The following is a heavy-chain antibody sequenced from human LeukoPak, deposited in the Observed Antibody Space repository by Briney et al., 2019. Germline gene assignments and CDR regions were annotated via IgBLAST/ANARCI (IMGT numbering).Heavy chain of an antibody. CDR3: TLTTFGVVYYFDY. Sequence: PGASLRLSCATSGFTFSSYAMHWVRQAPGKGLEWVALISYDGINQYYADSVKGRFIISRDNSKNTLYLQLNSLRLEDTAVYYCTLTTFGVVYYFDYWGQGTLVTVSS. V-gene: IGHV3-30*04. J-gene: IGHJ4*02. D-gene: IGHD1/OR15-1a*01. CDR1: GFTFSSYA. CDR2: ISYDGINQ.